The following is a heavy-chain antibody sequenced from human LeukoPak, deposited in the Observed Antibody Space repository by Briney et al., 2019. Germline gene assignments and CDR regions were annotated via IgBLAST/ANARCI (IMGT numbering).Heavy chain of an antibody. J-gene: IGHJ4*02. CDR2: IYYSGST. D-gene: IGHD3-10*01. CDR1: GGSISSYY. CDR3: ARELSMVRGVNDY. V-gene: IGHV4-59*12. Sequence: SETLSLTCTVSGGSISSYYWSWIRQPPGKGLEWIGYIYYSGSTNYNPSLKSRVTISVDTSKNQFSLKLSSVTAADTAVYYCARELSMVRGVNDYWGQGTLVTVSS.